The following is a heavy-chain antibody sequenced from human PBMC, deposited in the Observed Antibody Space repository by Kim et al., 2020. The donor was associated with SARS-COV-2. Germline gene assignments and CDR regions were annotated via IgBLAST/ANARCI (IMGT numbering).Heavy chain of an antibody. CDR3: ARSYSSGLVTNWFDP. Sequence: PSLKRRVTISVDTSKNQFSLKLNSVTAADTAVYYCARSYSSGLVTNWFDPWGQGTLVTVSS. J-gene: IGHJ5*02. D-gene: IGHD3-22*01. V-gene: IGHV4-39*07.